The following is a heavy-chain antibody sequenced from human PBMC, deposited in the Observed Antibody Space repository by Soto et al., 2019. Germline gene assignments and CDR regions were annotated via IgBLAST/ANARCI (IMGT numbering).Heavy chain of an antibody. D-gene: IGHD3-9*01. CDR2: IYPGDSDI. CDR1: GYRFSSYW. V-gene: IGHV5-51*01. J-gene: IGHJ4*02. Sequence: GESLKISCQGSGYRFSSYWIGWVRQMPGKGLEWMGIIYPGDSDIRYSPSFQGQVTISADKSISTAYLQWSSLKASDTAIYYCARQPDYNILTDYSYYFDQWGQGTPVTVSS. CDR3: ARQPDYNILTDYSYYFDQ.